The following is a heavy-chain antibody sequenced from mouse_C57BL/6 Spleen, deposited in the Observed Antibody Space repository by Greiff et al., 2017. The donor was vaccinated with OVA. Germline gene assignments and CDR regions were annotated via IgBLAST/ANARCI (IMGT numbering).Heavy chain of an antibody. CDR1: GFTFSSYA. Sequence: EVQLQESGGGLVKPGGSLKLSCAASGFTFSSYAMSWVRQTPEKRLEWVATISDGGSYTYYPDNVKGRFTISRDNAKNNLYLQMSHLKSEDTAMYYCAREGRLRHAMDYWGQGTSVTVSS. CDR3: AREGRLRHAMDY. V-gene: IGHV5-4*01. CDR2: ISDGGSYT. J-gene: IGHJ4*01. D-gene: IGHD2-4*01.